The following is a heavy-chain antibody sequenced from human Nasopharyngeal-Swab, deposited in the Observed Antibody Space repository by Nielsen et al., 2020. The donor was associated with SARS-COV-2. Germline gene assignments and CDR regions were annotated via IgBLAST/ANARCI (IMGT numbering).Heavy chain of an antibody. V-gene: IGHV1-18*01. Sequence: ASVKVSCKASGYTFTSYGISWVRQAPGQGLEWMVWISAYNGNTTYAPKLQGRVTMTTDTYTSTAYMELRSLRSDDTAVYYCSRWSPVDTAMVDYWGQGTLVTVSS. D-gene: IGHD5-18*01. J-gene: IGHJ4*02. CDR3: SRWSPVDTAMVDY. CDR1: GYTFTSYG. CDR2: ISAYNGNT.